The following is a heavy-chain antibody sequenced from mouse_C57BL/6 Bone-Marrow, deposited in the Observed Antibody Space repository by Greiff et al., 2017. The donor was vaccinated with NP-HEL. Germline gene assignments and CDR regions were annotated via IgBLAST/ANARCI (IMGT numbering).Heavy chain of an antibody. CDR3: ARDNHYGSYWYFDV. Sequence: EVKLMESGGGLVKPGGSLKLSCAASGFTFSSYAMSWVRQTPEKRLEWVATISDGGSYTYYPDNVKGRFTISRDNAKNNLYLQMSHLKSEDTAMYYGARDNHYGSYWYFDVWGTGTTVTVSS. J-gene: IGHJ1*03. CDR2: ISDGGSYT. CDR1: GFTFSSYA. D-gene: IGHD1-1*01. V-gene: IGHV5-4*01.